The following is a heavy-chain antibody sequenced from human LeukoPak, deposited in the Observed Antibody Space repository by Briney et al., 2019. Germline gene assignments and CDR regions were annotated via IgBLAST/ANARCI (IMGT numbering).Heavy chain of an antibody. D-gene: IGHD6-13*01. J-gene: IGHJ4*02. CDR2: IYHSGSP. Sequence: SETLSLTCTVSGGSISSSSFYWGWIRQPPGKGLEWIGTIYHSGSPYYNPSLNSRVTISGDTSENQFSLKLSSVTAADTAVYYCAKDVSSTYYYFDYWGQGTLVTVSS. CDR3: AKDVSSTYYYFDY. CDR1: GGSISSSSFY. V-gene: IGHV4-39*02.